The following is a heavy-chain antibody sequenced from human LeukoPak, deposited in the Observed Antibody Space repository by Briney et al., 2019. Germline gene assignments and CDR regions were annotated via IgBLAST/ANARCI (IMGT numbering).Heavy chain of an antibody. CDR1: GFTFRSYW. D-gene: IGHD3-10*01. V-gene: IGHV3-74*01. CDR3: TRTYYYYYIHYLDL. CDR2: IKSDGSST. J-gene: IGHJ4*02. Sequence: PGGSLRLSCAASGFTFRSYWMHWVRQAPGKGLVWVSRIKSDGSSTIYADSVKGRFTISRDNAKNTLYLQMNSLRAEDTAVYYCTRTYYYYYIHYLDLWPRGAVDTVS.